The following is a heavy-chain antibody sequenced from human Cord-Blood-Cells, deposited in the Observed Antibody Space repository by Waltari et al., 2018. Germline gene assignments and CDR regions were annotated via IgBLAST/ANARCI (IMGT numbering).Heavy chain of an antibody. J-gene: IGHJ4*02. V-gene: IGHV3-30*18. Sequence: QVQLVESGGGVVQPGRSLRLSCAASGFTFSSYGMHWVRQAPGKRLEWVAVISYDGSNKYYADSVKGRFTISRDNSKNTLYLQMNSLRAEDTAVYYCANAKEMGYWGQGTLVTVSS. CDR2: ISYDGSNK. CDR3: ANAKEMGY. D-gene: IGHD2-15*01. CDR1: GFTFSSYG.